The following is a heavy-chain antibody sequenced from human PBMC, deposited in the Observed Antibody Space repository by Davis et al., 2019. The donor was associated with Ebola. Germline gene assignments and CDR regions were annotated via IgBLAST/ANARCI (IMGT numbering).Heavy chain of an antibody. D-gene: IGHD5-12*01. V-gene: IGHV7-4-1*02. CDR2: INTNTGNT. CDR3: ARGEIQWPTFYLDH. J-gene: IGHJ4*02. CDR1: GYIFTDYV. Sequence: AASVKVSCKTSGYIFTDYVINWVRQAPGQGLQWVGWINTNTGNTMYAQGFTGRFVFSVDTSVSTTYLQITSLQTEDTAVYYRARGEIQWPTFYLDHWGQGALVTVSS.